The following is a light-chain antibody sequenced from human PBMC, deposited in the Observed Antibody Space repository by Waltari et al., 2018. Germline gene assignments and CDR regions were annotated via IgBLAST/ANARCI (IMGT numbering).Light chain of an antibody. V-gene: IGLV2-11*01. J-gene: IGLJ2*01. Sequence: QSALTQPRSVSGSPGQSVTIPCTGTSGDVGDYNAVSWYQEQPGKAPRLTIYDVSERPSGVPDRFSASKSGNTASLTISGLQAEDEGSYHCCSRAGSSVVFGGGTKLTVL. CDR1: SGDVGDYNA. CDR2: DVS. CDR3: CSRAGSSVV.